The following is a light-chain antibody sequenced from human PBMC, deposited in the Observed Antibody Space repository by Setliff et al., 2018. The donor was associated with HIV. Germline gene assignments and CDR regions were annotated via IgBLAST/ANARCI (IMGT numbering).Light chain of an antibody. CDR3: SSYTGSDTFDV. J-gene: IGLJ1*01. CDR1: NSDIGTYDL. Sequence: QSALTQPASVSGSPGQAITISCTGNNSDIGTYDLVSWYQQHPGGAPKLTIFEVKRRPSGVSNRFSGSKSGNTASLTISGLQAEDEATYFCSSYTGSDTFDVFGTGTKVT. CDR2: EVK. V-gene: IGLV2-23*02.